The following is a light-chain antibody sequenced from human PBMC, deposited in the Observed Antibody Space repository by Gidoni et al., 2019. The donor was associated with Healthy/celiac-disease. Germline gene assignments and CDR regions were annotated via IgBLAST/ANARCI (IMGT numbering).Light chain of an antibody. CDR3: QQSYSTPRT. V-gene: IGKV1-39*01. Sequence: DIQMTQSPSSLSASVGDSVTITCRASPSISSYLNWYQQKPGKAPKLLIYAASRLQSGVPSRFSGSGSGTDFTLTISSLQPEDVATYYCQQSYSTPRTFGQGTKVEIK. CDR2: AAS. J-gene: IGKJ1*01. CDR1: PSISSY.